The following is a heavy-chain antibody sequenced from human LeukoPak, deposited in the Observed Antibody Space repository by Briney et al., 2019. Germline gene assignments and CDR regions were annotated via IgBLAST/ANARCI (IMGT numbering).Heavy chain of an antibody. J-gene: IGHJ6*02. V-gene: IGHV4-34*01. CDR1: GGSFSGYY. CDR2: INHSGST. CDR3: ARTELAGYCSGGSCYVHYYGMDV. D-gene: IGHD2-15*01. Sequence: PSETLSLTCAVYGGSFSGYYWSWIRQPPGKGLEWIGEINHSGSTNYNPSLKSRVTISVDTSKNQFSLKLSSVTAADTAVYYCARTELAGYCSGGSCYVHYYGMDVWGQGTTVTVSS.